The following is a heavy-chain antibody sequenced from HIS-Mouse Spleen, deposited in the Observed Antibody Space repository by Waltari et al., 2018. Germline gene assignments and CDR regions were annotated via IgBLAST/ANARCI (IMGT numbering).Heavy chain of an antibody. V-gene: IGHV4-39*07. D-gene: IGHD3-10*01. CDR3: ARGRRYYGSGSYGSFDY. CDR1: GGSISSSSYY. J-gene: IGHJ4*02. CDR2: IYYSGGT. Sequence: QLQLQESGPGLVKPSETLSLTCTVSGGSISSSSYYWGWIRQPPGKGLEWIGGIYYSGGTSYNRSLKGRSTISVETSKNQCSLKLGSVTAADTAVYYCARGRRYYGSGSYGSFDYWGQGTLVTVSS.